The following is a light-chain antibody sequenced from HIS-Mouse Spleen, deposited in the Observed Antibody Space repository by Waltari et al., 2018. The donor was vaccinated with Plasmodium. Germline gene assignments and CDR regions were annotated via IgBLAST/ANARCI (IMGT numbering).Light chain of an antibody. CDR3: YSTDSSGNHRV. V-gene: IGLV3-10*01. Sequence: SYELTQPPSVSVSPGQTARITCPVLALPKKYAYWYQQKSGQAPVLVIYEDSKRPSGIPGRFSGSSSGTMATLTISGAQVEDEADYYCYSTDSSGNHRVFGGGTKLTVL. CDR2: EDS. CDR1: ALPKKY. J-gene: IGLJ3*02.